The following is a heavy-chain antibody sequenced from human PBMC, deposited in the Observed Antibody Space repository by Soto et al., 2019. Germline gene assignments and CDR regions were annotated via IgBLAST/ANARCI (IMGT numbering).Heavy chain of an antibody. J-gene: IGHJ4*02. V-gene: IGHV3-23*01. D-gene: IGHD5-12*01. CDR2: ISARGGSS. CDR1: GFAFSSYA. CDR3: AKGSIEYSASVDN. Sequence: DVQLLESGGGLVQPGGSLRLSCAASGFAFSSYAMVWVRLAPGKGLEWVAVISARGGSSYFADSVKGRFTLSRDNSKNVLSLEMNSMRAEDTAIYFCAKGSIEYSASVDNWGQGTLVVVSS.